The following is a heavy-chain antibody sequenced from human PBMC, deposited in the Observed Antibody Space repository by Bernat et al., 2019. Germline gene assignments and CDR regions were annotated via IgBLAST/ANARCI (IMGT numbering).Heavy chain of an antibody. V-gene: IGHV4-39*01. CDR1: GGSISSSSYY. CDR3: ARGGGHCSGGTCYSGSDAFDI. Sequence: QLQLQESGPGLVKSSETLSLTCSVSGGSISSSSYYWGWIRQPPGKGLEWIGSIYYSGSTYYNPSLKSRVNISVDTSKNQISLKLSSVTATDTAVYYCARGGGHCSGGTCYSGSDAFDIWGQGTMVTVSS. J-gene: IGHJ3*02. D-gene: IGHD2-15*01. CDR2: IYYSGST.